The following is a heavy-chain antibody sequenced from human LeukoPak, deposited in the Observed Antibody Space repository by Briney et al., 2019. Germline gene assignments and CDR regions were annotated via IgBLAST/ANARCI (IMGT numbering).Heavy chain of an antibody. Sequence: GESLKISCKGSGFSFTSYWIGWVRQMPGKGLEWMGIIYPGDSDTRYSPSFQGQVTISADKSISTACLQWSSLKASDTAMYYCARSVVVVAANFDYWGQGTLVTVSS. D-gene: IGHD2-15*01. CDR2: IYPGDSDT. J-gene: IGHJ4*02. CDR1: GFSFTSYW. CDR3: ARSVVVVAANFDY. V-gene: IGHV5-51*01.